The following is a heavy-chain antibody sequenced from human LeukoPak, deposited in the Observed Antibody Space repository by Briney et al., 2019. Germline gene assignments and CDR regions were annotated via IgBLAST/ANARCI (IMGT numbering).Heavy chain of an antibody. Sequence: ASVKVSCNGSDYTLSTYDISWVRQAPGQGLEWMGWISAHNGNTNYIQKFQGRVTMTTDTSTSTAYMELRNLRSDDTAVYYCARGFPMVRGVIDYWGQGTLVTVSS. CDR2: ISAHNGNT. V-gene: IGHV1-18*01. J-gene: IGHJ4*02. CDR3: ARGFPMVRGVIDY. D-gene: IGHD3-10*01. CDR1: DYTLSTYD.